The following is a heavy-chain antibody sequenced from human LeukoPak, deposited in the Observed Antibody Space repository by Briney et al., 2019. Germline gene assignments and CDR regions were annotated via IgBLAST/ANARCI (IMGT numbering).Heavy chain of an antibody. CDR3: ARLAAAGGLGPPVHYYFDY. V-gene: IGHV1-2*02. J-gene: IGHJ4*02. D-gene: IGHD6-13*01. Sequence: ASVKVSCKASGYTFTGYYMHWVRQAPGQGLEWMGWINPNSGGTNYAQKFQGRVSMTRDTSISTAYMELSRLRSDDTAVYYCARLAAAGGLGPPVHYYFDYWGQGTLVTVSS. CDR2: INPNSGGT. CDR1: GYTFTGYY.